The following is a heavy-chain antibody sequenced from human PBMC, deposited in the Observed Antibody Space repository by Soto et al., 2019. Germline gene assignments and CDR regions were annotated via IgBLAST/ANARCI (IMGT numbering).Heavy chain of an antibody. CDR1: GGSFSGYY. J-gene: IGHJ5*02. V-gene: IGHV4-34*01. Sequence: SETLSLTCAVYGGSFSGYYWSWIRQPPGKGLEWIGEINHSGSTNYNPSLKSRVTISVGTSKNQFSLKLSSVTAADTAVYYCARGQSGGAAACVPPNQHSIDLWGPGTLVTVSS. D-gene: IGHD2-2*01. CDR3: ARGQSGGAAACVPPNQHSIDL. CDR2: INHSGST.